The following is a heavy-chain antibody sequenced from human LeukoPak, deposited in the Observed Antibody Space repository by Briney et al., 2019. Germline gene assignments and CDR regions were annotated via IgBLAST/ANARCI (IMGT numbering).Heavy chain of an antibody. V-gene: IGHV3-21*01. CDR1: GFTFSSYS. CDR3: AKEGRLTMLRGSLDY. CDR2: ISSSSSYI. Sequence: GGSLRLSCAASGFTFSSYSMNWVRQAPGKGLEWVSSISSSSSYIYYADSVKGRFTISRDNAKNSLYLQMNSLRAEDTAVYYCAKEGRLTMLRGSLDYWGRGTLVTVS. D-gene: IGHD3-10*01. J-gene: IGHJ4*02.